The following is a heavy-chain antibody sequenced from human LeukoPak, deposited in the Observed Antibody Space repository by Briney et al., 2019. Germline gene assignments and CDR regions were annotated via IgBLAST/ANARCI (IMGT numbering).Heavy chain of an antibody. J-gene: IGHJ4*02. CDR1: GYSFTSYW. CDR3: ARPVVDTAIRAVFYFDY. Sequence: GESLKISCKGSGYSFTSYWIGWVRQMPGKGLEWMGIIYPGDSDTRYSPSFQGQVTISADKSISTVYLQWSSLKASDTAMYYCARPVVDTAIRAVFYFDYWGQGTLVTVSS. CDR2: IYPGDSDT. V-gene: IGHV5-51*01. D-gene: IGHD5-18*01.